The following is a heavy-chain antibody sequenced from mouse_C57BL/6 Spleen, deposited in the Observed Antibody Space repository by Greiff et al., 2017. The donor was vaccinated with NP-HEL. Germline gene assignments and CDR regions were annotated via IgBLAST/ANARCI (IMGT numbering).Heavy chain of an antibody. CDR2: IDPEDGET. CDR1: GFNIKDYY. Sequence: EVQLQQSGAELVKPGASVKLSCTASGFNIKDYYMHWVKQRTEQGLEWIGRIDPEDGETKYAPKFQGKATLTADTSSNTAYLQLSSLTSEDTAVYYCSRERRGWDFDGWGTGTTVTVSS. J-gene: IGHJ1*03. CDR3: SRERRGWDFDG. V-gene: IGHV14-2*01.